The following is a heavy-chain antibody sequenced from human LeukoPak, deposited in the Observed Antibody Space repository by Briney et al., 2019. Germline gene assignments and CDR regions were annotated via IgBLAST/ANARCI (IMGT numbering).Heavy chain of an antibody. Sequence: GGSLRLSCAASGFIFSSYWMSWVRQAPGKWLEWVANIKQDGSEKYYVDSVKGRFTIYRDNAKNSLYLKMNSLRAEDTAVYYCAKGTTVTTTYYYMDVWGKGTTVTTSS. CDR2: IKQDGSEK. V-gene: IGHV3-7*03. J-gene: IGHJ6*03. D-gene: IGHD4-17*01. CDR3: AKGTTVTTTYYYMDV. CDR1: GFIFSSYW.